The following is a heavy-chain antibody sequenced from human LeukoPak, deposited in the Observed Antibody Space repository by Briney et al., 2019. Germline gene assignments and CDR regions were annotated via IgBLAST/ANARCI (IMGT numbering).Heavy chain of an antibody. CDR3: ARGRYNFGYYFDF. CDR2: INLDGTGK. Sequence: GGSLRLSCAASGFTFSSYWMSWVRQAPGKGPEWVAKINLDGTGKNYVDSVKGRFTISRDNAKNSLYLQMNSLRAEDTAVYYCARGRYNFGYYFDFWGQGTLVTVSS. V-gene: IGHV3-7*04. J-gene: IGHJ4*02. D-gene: IGHD5-18*01. CDR1: GFTFSSYW.